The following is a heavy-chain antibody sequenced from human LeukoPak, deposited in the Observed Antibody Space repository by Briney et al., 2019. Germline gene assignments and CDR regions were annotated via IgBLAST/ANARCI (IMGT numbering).Heavy chain of an antibody. Sequence: ASVKVSCKASGYTFTGYYMHWVRQAPGQGLEWMGWINPNSGGTNYAQKFQGRVTMTRDTSICTAYMELSRLRSDDTAVYYCARNNWNDGGTWFDPWGQGTLVTVSS. D-gene: IGHD1-1*01. J-gene: IGHJ5*02. V-gene: IGHV1-2*02. CDR2: INPNSGGT. CDR3: ARNNWNDGGTWFDP. CDR1: GYTFTGYY.